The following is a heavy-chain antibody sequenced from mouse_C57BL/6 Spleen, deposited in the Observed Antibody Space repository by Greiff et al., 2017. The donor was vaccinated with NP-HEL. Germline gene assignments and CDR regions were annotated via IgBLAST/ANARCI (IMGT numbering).Heavy chain of an antibody. CDR1: GYAFSGYW. V-gene: IGHV1-80*01. J-gene: IGHJ4*01. Sequence: VQLQQFGAELVKPGASVKISCKASGYAFSGYWMNWVKQRPGKGLEWIGQIYPGDGDTNYNGKFKGKATLTADKSSSTAYMQLSSLTSEDSAVYFCARSGGNYDFYYAMDYWGQGTSVTVSS. CDR2: IYPGDGDT. D-gene: IGHD2-1*01. CDR3: ARSGGNYDFYYAMDY.